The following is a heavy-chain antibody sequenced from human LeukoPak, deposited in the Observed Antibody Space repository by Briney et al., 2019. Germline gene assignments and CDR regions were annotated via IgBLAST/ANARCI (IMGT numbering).Heavy chain of an antibody. J-gene: IGHJ6*03. CDR3: ARARGSGSYYGHDYYYYYYMDV. CDR1: GGTFSSYA. CDR2: IIPIFGTA. V-gene: IGHV1-69*06. D-gene: IGHD3-10*01. Sequence: SVKVSCKASGGTFSSYAISWVRQAPGQGLEWMGGIIPIFGTANYAQKFQGRVIMTGDTSTSTVYMELRSLRSEDTAVYYCARARGSGSYYGHDYYYYYYMDVWGQGTTVTVSS.